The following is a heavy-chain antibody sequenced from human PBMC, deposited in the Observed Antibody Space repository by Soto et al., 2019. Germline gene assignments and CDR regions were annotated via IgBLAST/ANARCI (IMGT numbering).Heavy chain of an antibody. V-gene: IGHV4-34*01. CDR3: ARVKLAAAGTLDAFDI. J-gene: IGHJ3*02. CDR1: GGAFSGYY. CDR2: INHSGST. D-gene: IGHD6-13*01. Sequence: SETLSLTCAGSGGAFSGYYWTWIRRPPGTGLEWIGEINHSGSTNYNPSLKSRVTISVDTSKNQFSLKLTSVTAADTAVYYCARVKLAAAGTLDAFDIWGQGTMVT.